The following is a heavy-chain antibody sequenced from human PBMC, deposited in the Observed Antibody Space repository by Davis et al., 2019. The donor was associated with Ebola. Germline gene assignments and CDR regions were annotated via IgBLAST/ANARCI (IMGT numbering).Heavy chain of an antibody. CDR1: GGSISSGGYS. CDR2: IYYSGST. CDR3: AGFSRGYSSEMDY. D-gene: IGHD5-18*01. V-gene: IGHV4-30-4*07. J-gene: IGHJ4*02. Sequence: PSETLSLTCAVSGGSISSGGYSWSWIRQPPGKGLEWIGYIYYSGSTYYNPSLKSRVTISVDTSKNQFSLKLSSVTAADTAVYYCAGFSRGYSSEMDYWGQGTLVTVSS.